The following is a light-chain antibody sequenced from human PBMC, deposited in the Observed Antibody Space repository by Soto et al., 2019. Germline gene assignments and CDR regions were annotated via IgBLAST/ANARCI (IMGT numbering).Light chain of an antibody. Sequence: EIVLTQSPATLSLSPGETATLSCRASQSVYSYLVWYQQKPGQAPRLLIYDASSRATAIPARFSGSGSGTDFTLTISSLEPEEFAVYYCQQRSKWPLTFGRGTKVEI. V-gene: IGKV3-11*01. CDR3: QQRSKWPLT. CDR2: DAS. CDR1: QSVYSY. J-gene: IGKJ4*01.